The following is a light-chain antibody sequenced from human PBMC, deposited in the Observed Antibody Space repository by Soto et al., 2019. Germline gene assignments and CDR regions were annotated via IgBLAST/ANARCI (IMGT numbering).Light chain of an antibody. V-gene: IGKV1-39*01. CDR3: QQSDSTPPWT. Sequence: DIPMTQSPSSLSASVGDRVTITCRASQSISKHLSWFQQKPGKAPKLLIYATSSLQSGVPSRFSGSGSGTDFTLTISSLQPEDFATYYCQQSDSTPPWTFGQGTKVEIK. J-gene: IGKJ1*01. CDR2: ATS. CDR1: QSISKH.